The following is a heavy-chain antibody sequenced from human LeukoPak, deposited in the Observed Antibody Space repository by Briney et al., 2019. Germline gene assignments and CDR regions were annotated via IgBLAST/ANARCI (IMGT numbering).Heavy chain of an antibody. CDR2: ISSSSSTI. CDR1: GFTFSSYS. D-gene: IGHD3-22*01. CDR3: AKVRSYHDSSGYAYDYDH. Sequence: GGSLRLSCAASGFTFSSYSMNWVRQAPGKGLEWVSYISSSSSTIYYADSVKGRFTISRDNAKNSLYLQMNSLRAEDTAVYYCAKVRSYHDSSGYAYDYDHWGQGTLVTVSS. V-gene: IGHV3-48*01. J-gene: IGHJ5*02.